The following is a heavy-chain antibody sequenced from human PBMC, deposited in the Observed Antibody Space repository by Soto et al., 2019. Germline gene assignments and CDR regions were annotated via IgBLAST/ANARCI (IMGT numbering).Heavy chain of an antibody. V-gene: IGHV5-10-1*01. CDR3: ASTVTTVGGMDV. D-gene: IGHD4-17*01. Sequence: PGESLKISCKGSGYSFTSYWISWVRQMPGKGLEWMGRIDPSDSYTNYSPSFQGHVTISADKSLSTAYLQWSSLKASDTAMYYCASTVTTVGGMDVWGQGTTVTVSS. CDR2: IDPSDSYT. CDR1: GYSFTSYW. J-gene: IGHJ6*02.